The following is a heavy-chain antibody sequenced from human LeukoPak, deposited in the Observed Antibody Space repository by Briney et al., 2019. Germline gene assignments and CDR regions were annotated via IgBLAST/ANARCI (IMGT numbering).Heavy chain of an antibody. CDR3: ARGNFYDNKGYSPELRY. V-gene: IGHV1-2*02. J-gene: IGHJ4*02. CDR1: GYTFTSYY. D-gene: IGHD3-10*01. CDR2: SDPKSGAT. Sequence: ASVQVSCKTSGYTFTSYYIHWLRQAPGQRFEWMGWSDPKSGATKYEHFQGRVTMNRDTSISTAYMELSRLTSDDTAVYYCARGNFYDNKGYSPELRYWGQGTLVRVSS.